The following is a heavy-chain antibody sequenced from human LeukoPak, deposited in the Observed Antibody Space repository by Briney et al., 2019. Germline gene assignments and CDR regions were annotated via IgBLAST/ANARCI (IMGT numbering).Heavy chain of an antibody. CDR1: GFTFSTYW. D-gene: IGHD3-10*02. J-gene: IGHJ6*04. CDR2: IKQDGSQT. CDR3: AELGITMIGGV. Sequence: GGSLRLSCEASGFTFSTYWMSWVRQAPGKGLEWVANIKQDGSQTYHADSVKGRFTISRDNAKNSLYLQMNSLRAEDTAVYYCAELGITMIGGVWGKGTTVTISS. V-gene: IGHV3-7*01.